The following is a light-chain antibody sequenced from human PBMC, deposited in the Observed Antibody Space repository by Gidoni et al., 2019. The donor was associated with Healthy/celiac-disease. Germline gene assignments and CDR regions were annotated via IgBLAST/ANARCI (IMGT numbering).Light chain of an antibody. Sequence: IVMTPSPDYLAVSLGERATINCKSSQRVLYSSNNKNYLAWYQQKPGQPPKLLIYWAATRESGVPDRFSGSGSGTDFTLTISSLQAEDVAVYYCQQYYSTHWTFGQGTKVEIK. CDR2: WAA. CDR1: QRVLYSSNNKNY. V-gene: IGKV4-1*01. CDR3: QQYYSTHWT. J-gene: IGKJ1*01.